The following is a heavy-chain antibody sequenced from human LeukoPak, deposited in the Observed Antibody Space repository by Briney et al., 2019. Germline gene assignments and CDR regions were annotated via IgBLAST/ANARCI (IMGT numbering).Heavy chain of an antibody. D-gene: IGHD3-10*01. CDR3: ARGDYYGSGTEY. V-gene: IGHV1-2*04. Sequence: ASVKVSCKASGYTFTGYYMHWVRQAPGQGLGWMGWINPNSGGTNYAQKFQGWVTMTRDTSISTAYMELSRLRSDDTAVYYCARGDYYGSGTEYWGQGTLVTVSS. CDR2: INPNSGGT. J-gene: IGHJ4*02. CDR1: GYTFTGYY.